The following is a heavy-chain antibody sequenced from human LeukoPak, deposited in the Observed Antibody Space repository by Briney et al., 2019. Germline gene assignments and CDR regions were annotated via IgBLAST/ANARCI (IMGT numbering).Heavy chain of an antibody. D-gene: IGHD6-19*01. CDR3: ARGVVSSGWYVDY. J-gene: IGHJ4*02. V-gene: IGHV4-59*01. CDR1: GDSLSSNY. CDR2: IYGSGST. Sequence: SETLSLTCTVSGDSLSSNYWSWIRQPPGKGLEWIGYIYGSGSTHYDPSLRSRVTISVDTSKNQFSLKLSSVTAADTAVYYCARGVVSSGWYVDYWGQGTLVTVSS.